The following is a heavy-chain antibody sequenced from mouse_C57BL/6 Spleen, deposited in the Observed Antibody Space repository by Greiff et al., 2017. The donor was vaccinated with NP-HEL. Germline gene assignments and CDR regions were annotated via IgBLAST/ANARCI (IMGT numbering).Heavy chain of an antibody. CDR2: IYPGDGDT. D-gene: IGHD1-1*01. Sequence: QVQLKESGAELVKPGASVKISCKASGYAFSSYWMNWVKQRPGKGLEWIGQIYPGDGDTNYNGKFKGKATLTADKSSSTAYMQLSSLTSEDSAVYFCARGGYYYGSSPYYFDYWGQGTTLTVSS. V-gene: IGHV1-80*01. CDR3: ARGGYYYGSSPYYFDY. J-gene: IGHJ2*01. CDR1: GYAFSSYW.